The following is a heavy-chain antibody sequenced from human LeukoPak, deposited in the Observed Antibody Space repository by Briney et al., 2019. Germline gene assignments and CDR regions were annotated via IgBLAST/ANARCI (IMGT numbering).Heavy chain of an antibody. CDR1: GGSISSGVYY. V-gene: IGHV4-31*03. D-gene: IGHD3-10*01. J-gene: IGHJ3*02. CDR3: ARGVKGLRGAFDI. Sequence: PSETLSLTCTVSGGSISSGVYYRRWIRQHPGKGLEWIGYIYYSGSTYSNPCLKSRLTMSVDISKNQFSLKLSSVTAADTAVYYCARGVKGLRGAFDIWGQGTMVTVSS. CDR2: IYYSGST.